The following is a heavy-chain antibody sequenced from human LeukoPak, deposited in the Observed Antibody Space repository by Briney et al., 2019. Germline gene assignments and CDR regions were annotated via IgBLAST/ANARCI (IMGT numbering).Heavy chain of an antibody. CDR3: ARGRGRLRDY. D-gene: IGHD2-21*01. CDR2: INHSGST. V-gene: IGHV4-34*01. CDR1: GGSFSGYY. J-gene: IGHJ4*02. Sequence: SETLSLTCAVYGGSFSGYYWSWIRQPPGKGLEWIGEINHSGSTNYNPSLKSRVTISVDTSKNQFSLKLSSVTAADTAVYYCARGRGRLRDYWGQGTLVTVSS.